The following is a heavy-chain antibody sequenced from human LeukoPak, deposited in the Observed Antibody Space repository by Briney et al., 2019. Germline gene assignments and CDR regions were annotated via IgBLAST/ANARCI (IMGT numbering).Heavy chain of an antibody. CDR1: GFTFSSYW. CDR2: IKQVGSEK. V-gene: IGHV3-7*01. CDR3: ARVIRYFDWSKQNWFDP. D-gene: IGHD3-9*01. J-gene: IGHJ5*02. Sequence: GGSLRLSCAASGFTFSSYWMSWVRQAPGKGLEWVANIKQVGSEKYYVDSVKGRFTISRDNAKNSLYLQMNSLRAEDTAVYYCARVIRYFDWSKQNWFDPWGQGTLVTVSS.